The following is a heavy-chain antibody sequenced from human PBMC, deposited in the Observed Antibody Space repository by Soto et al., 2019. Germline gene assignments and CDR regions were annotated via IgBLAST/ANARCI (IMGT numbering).Heavy chain of an antibody. V-gene: IGHV3-23*01. CDR2: ISGSGGST. J-gene: IGHJ3*02. CDR1: GFTFSSYA. CDR3: AKDLLRVLGELGAFDI. D-gene: IGHD1-7*01. Sequence: GGSLRLSCAASGFTFSSYAMSWVRRAPGKGLEWVSAISGSGGSTYYADSVKGRFTISRDNSKNTLYLQMNSLRAEDTAVYYCAKDLLRVLGELGAFDIWGQGTMVTVSS.